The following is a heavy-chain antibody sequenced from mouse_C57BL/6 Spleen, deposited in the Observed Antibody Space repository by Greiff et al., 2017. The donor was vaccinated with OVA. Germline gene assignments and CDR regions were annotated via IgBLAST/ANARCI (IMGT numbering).Heavy chain of an antibody. CDR3: ARGDSSVFAY. J-gene: IGHJ3*01. D-gene: IGHD3-2*02. Sequence: EVKLLESGPGLVKPSQSLSLPCSVTGYSITSGYYWNWIRQFPGNKLEWMGYISYDGSNNYNPSLKNRISITRDTSKNQFFLKLNSVTTEDTATYYCARGDSSVFAYWGQGTLVTVSA. CDR1: GYSITSGYY. CDR2: ISYDGSN. V-gene: IGHV3-6*01.